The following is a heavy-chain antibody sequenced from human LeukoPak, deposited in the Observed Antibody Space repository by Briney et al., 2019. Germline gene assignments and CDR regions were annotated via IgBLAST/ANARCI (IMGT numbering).Heavy chain of an antibody. CDR2: IFSGGST. CDR3: ARGRRWDLLVSLIDASDI. Sequence: PGGSLGLSCVGSGFTFSSYWMSWVRQAPGKGLEWVSVIFSGGSTYYADSVKGRFTISRDNSKNTVYLQMNSLRVEDTAVYYCARGRRWDLLVSLIDASDIWGQGTMVTVSS. D-gene: IGHD1-26*01. J-gene: IGHJ3*02. CDR1: GFTFSSYW. V-gene: IGHV3-53*01.